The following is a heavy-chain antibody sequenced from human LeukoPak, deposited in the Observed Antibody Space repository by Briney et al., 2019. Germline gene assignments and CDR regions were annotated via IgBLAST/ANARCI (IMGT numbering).Heavy chain of an antibody. J-gene: IGHJ3*02. V-gene: IGHV3-33*01. Sequence: GRSLRLSCVASGFTFSSYGIHWVRQAPGKGLEWVAVIWYDGSDKYYADSVKGRFTISRDNSKNTLYLQMNSLGAEDTAVYCCAREKNDGFDIWGQGTMVTVSS. CDR2: IWYDGSDK. CDR1: GFTFSSYG. CDR3: AREKNDGFDI.